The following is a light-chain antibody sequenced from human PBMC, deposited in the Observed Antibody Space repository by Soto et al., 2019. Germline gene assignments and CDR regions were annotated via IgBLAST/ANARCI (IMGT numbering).Light chain of an antibody. CDR2: KAS. CDR3: QQSYSSLVYT. V-gene: IGKV1-39*01. J-gene: IGKJ5*01. CDR1: QNIGTS. Sequence: DIQMTQSPSSLSASVGDRVTITCRASQNIGTSLNWYQQKPGKAPTALIYKASTMQGGVPSRFSGSGSGTDFTLTISSLQPEDSATYYCQQSYSSLVYTFGPGTRLEI.